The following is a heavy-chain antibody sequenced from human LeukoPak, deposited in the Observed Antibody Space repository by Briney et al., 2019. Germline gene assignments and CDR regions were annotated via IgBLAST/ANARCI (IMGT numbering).Heavy chain of an antibody. Sequence: SVKVSCKASGGTFSSYAISWVRQAPGQGLEWMGGIIPIFGTANYAQKFQGRVTITADESTSTAYMELSSLRSEDTAVYYCARAQYSSRGRGLGYYYYYMDVWGKGTTVTVSS. CDR3: ARAQYSSRGRGLGYYYYYMDV. CDR2: IIPIFGTA. J-gene: IGHJ6*03. D-gene: IGHD6-13*01. V-gene: IGHV1-69*13. CDR1: GGTFSSYA.